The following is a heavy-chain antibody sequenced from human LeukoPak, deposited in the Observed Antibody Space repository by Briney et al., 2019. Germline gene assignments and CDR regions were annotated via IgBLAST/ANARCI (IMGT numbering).Heavy chain of an antibody. D-gene: IGHD3-10*01. CDR3: ARVDYGSGVYYMDV. CDR1: GGSISSYY. V-gene: IGHV4-59*01. J-gene: IGHJ6*03. CDR2: IYYSGST. Sequence: SETLSLTCTVSGGSISSYYWSWIRQPPGKGLEWIGYIYYSGSTNYNPSLKSRATISVDTSKNQFSLKLSSVTAADTAVYYCARVDYGSGVYYMDVWGKGTTVTISS.